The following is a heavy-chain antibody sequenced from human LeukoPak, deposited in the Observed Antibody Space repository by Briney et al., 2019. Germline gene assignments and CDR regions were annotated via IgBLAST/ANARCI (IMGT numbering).Heavy chain of an antibody. V-gene: IGHV1-69*05. Sequence: SVKVSCKASGGTFSSYAISWVRQAPGQGLEWMGGIIPIFGTANYAQKFQGRVTITTDESTSTAYMELSSLRSEDTAVYYCARGGGRQNWFDPWGQGTLVTVSS. CDR1: GGTFSSYA. J-gene: IGHJ5*02. CDR3: ARGGGRQNWFDP. CDR2: IIPIFGTA.